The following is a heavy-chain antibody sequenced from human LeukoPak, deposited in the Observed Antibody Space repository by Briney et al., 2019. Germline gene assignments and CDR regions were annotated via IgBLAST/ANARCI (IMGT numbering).Heavy chain of an antibody. V-gene: IGHV3-23*01. CDR1: GFTFGSYA. J-gene: IGHJ4*02. CDR2: ISGSGGST. CDR3: AKDPYSSSWRYYFDY. Sequence: GGSLRLSCAASGFTFGSYAMSWVRQAPGKGLEWVSAISGSGGSTYYADSVKGRFTISRDNSKNTLYLQMNSLRAEDTAVYYCAKDPYSSSWRYYFDYWGQGTLVTVSS. D-gene: IGHD6-13*01.